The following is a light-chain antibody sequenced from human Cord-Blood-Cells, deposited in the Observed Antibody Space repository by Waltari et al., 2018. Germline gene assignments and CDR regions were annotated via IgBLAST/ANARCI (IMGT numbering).Light chain of an antibody. J-gene: IGLJ3*02. V-gene: IGLV1-47*01. Sequence: QSVLTQPPSASGTPGQRVTISCSGSSSNIGSNYVYWYQQLPGTAPKLLICRNNQRPSGVPYRFSGSKSGTSASLAISGLRSEDEADDYCAAWDDSLSGPVFGGGTKLTVL. CDR1: SSNIGSNY. CDR2: RNN. CDR3: AAWDDSLSGPV.